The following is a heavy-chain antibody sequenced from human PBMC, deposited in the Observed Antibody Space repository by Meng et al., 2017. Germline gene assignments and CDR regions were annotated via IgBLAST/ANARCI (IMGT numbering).Heavy chain of an antibody. CDR2: IYYSGST. CDR1: GCSIISVGYY. Sequence: LRLSCTVPGCSIISVGYYWSWIRQHPGKGLEWIGYIYYSGSTYYNPSLKSRVTISVDTSKNQFSLKLSSVTAEDTAVYYCASDSYLTDYYDSSGYYKHDAFDIWGQGTMVTVSS. D-gene: IGHD3-22*01. V-gene: IGHV4-31*03. J-gene: IGHJ3*02. CDR3: ASDSYLTDYYDSSGYYKHDAFDI.